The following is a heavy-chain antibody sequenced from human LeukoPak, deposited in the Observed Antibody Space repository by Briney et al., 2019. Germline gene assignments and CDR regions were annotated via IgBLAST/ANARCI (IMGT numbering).Heavy chain of an antibody. CDR3: ARPTMMTNYYFDY. D-gene: IGHD3-22*01. V-gene: IGHV3-33*01. Sequence: PGRSLRLSCAASGFTFSSYGMHWVRQAPGKGLGWVAVIWYDGSNKYYADSVKGRFTISRDNSKNTLYLQMNSLRAEDTAVYYCARPTMMTNYYFDYWGQGTLVTVSS. CDR2: IWYDGSNK. CDR1: GFTFSSYG. J-gene: IGHJ4*02.